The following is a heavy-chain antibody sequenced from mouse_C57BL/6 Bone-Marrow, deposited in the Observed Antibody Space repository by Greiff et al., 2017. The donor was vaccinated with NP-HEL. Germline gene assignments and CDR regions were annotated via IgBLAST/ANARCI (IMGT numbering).Heavy chain of an antibody. Sequence: EVKLVESGGGLVQPGGSLKLSCAASGFTFSDYYMYWVRQTPEKRLEWVAYISNGGGSTYYPDTVKGRFTISRDNAKNTLYLQMSRLKSEDTAMYYCARQRGYDYYWYFDVWGTGTTVTVSS. J-gene: IGHJ1*03. D-gene: IGHD2-4*01. V-gene: IGHV5-12*01. CDR2: ISNGGGST. CDR1: GFTFSDYY. CDR3: ARQRGYDYYWYFDV.